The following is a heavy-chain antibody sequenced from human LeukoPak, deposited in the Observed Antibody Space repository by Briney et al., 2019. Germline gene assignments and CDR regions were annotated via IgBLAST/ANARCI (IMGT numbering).Heavy chain of an antibody. CDR3: AKDRFSSSWFDGSDI. CDR1: GFTFSTYT. V-gene: IGHV3-21*04. Sequence: GGSLRLSCAASGFTFSTYTMNWVRQAPGKGLEWVSSISSSSTFIYYADSVKGRFTISRDNSKNTLYLQMNSLRAEDTAVYYCAKDRFSSSWFDGSDIWGQGTMVTVSS. CDR2: ISSSSTFI. D-gene: IGHD6-13*01. J-gene: IGHJ3*02.